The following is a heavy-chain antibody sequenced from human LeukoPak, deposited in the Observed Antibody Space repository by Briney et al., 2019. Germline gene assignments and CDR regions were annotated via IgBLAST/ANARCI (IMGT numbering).Heavy chain of an antibody. CDR3: ARDRNANIDFDY. CDR1: GGSISNYY. D-gene: IGHD2/OR15-2a*01. J-gene: IGHJ4*02. V-gene: IGHV4-59*01. CDR2: VYYSGST. Sequence: SDTLSLTCTVSGGSISNYYWSLIRHPPGKGLDWIGYVYYSGSTNYIPSLKSRATLSVDTSKNQFSLKLSSVTAADTDVYYCARDRNANIDFDYWGQGTLVTVSS.